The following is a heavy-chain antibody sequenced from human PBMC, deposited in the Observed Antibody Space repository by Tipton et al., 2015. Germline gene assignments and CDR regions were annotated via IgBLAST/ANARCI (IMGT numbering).Heavy chain of an antibody. CDR1: GFTFSTYW. CDR3: ARGYAPIC. CDR2: IKQDGSDK. D-gene: IGHD3-16*01. Sequence: SLRLSCAASGFTFSTYWMTWVRQAPGKGLEWVASIKQDGSDKYYVDSVKGRFTISRDNAKNSLFLQMNILRAEDTAFYYCARGYAPICWGQGTLVTASS. J-gene: IGHJ4*02. V-gene: IGHV3-7*01.